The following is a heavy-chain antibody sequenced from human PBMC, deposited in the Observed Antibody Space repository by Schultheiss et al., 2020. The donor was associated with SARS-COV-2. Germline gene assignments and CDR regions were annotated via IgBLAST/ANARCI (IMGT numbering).Heavy chain of an antibody. CDR3: ARAGYSSSNWFDP. CDR1: GGSFSDYS. D-gene: IGHD6-6*01. Sequence: SQTLSLTCAVYGGSFSDYSWSWIRQPPGKALEWIGEINHSGSTNYNPSLKSRVTISVDTSKNQFSLKLSSVTAADTAVYYCARAGYSSSNWFDPWGQGTLVTVSS. J-gene: IGHJ5*02. V-gene: IGHV4-34*01. CDR2: INHSGST.